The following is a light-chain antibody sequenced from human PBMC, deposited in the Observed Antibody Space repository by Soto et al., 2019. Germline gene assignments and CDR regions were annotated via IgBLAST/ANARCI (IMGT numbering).Light chain of an antibody. Sequence: DIQMTQSPSSLSASVGDRVTITCRASQSISSYLNWYQQKPGKAPKLLIYAASSLQSGIPSRFSGSGSGTDFTLTISSLQPEDFATYYCQQSYSTPYTFGQVTTLEIK. J-gene: IGKJ2*01. CDR1: QSISSY. V-gene: IGKV1-39*01. CDR2: AAS. CDR3: QQSYSTPYT.